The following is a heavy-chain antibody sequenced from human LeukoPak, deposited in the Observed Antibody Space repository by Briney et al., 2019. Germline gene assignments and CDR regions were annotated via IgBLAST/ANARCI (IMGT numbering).Heavy chain of an antibody. V-gene: IGHV3-23*01. J-gene: IGHJ4*02. CDR3: AKDRANVDTAMVPDY. CDR2: ISGSGGST. D-gene: IGHD5-18*01. Sequence: GGSLRPSCAASGFTFSSYAMSWVRQAPGKGLEWVSAISGSGGSTYYADSVKGRFTISRDNSKNTLYLQMNSLRAEDTAVYYCAKDRANVDTAMVPDYWGQGTLVTVSS. CDR1: GFTFSSYA.